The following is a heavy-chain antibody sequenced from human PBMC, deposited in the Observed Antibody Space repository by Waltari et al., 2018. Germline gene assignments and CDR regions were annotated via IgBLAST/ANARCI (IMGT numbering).Heavy chain of an antibody. CDR3: ARGVGVVVITMVFDY. J-gene: IGHJ4*02. Sequence: QVQLQESGPGLVKPSETLSLTCTVSGGSVSSGSYYWSWIRQPPGKGLEWIGYIYYSGSTNYNPSLKSRVTISVDTSKNQFSLKLSSVTAADTAVYYCARGVGVVVITMVFDYWGQGTLVTVSS. D-gene: IGHD3-22*01. V-gene: IGHV4-61*01. CDR1: GGSVSSGSYY. CDR2: IYYSGST.